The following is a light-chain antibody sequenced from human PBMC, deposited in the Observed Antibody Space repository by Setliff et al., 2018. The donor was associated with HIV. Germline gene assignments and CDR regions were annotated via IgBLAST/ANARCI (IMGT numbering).Light chain of an antibody. CDR2: EVT. J-gene: IGLJ1*01. Sequence: SALTQPASVSGSPGQSITISCTGTSSDVGSYSLVSWYQQHPGKAPKLIIYEVTKRPSGVSNRFSGSKSGNTAPLTISGLQAEDEADYYCCSYAGSSTPYVFGTGTKVTVL. CDR1: SSDVGSYSL. CDR3: CSYAGSSTPYV. V-gene: IGLV2-23*02.